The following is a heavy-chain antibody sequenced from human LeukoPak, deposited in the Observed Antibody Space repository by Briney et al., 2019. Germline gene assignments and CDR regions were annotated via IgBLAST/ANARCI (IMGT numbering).Heavy chain of an antibody. CDR2: INPHSGGT. D-gene: IGHD3-22*01. Sequence: ASVKVSCKASGYIFTGYYIHWVRQAPGQGLEWMGWINPHSGGTNYAQKFQGRVTMTRDTSISTAYMELSRLRSDDTAVYYCARDRDYYDSIGYYYEGGSLDYWGEGTLVTVSS. CDR1: GYIFTGYY. CDR3: ARDRDYYDSIGYYYEGGSLDY. V-gene: IGHV1-2*02. J-gene: IGHJ4*02.